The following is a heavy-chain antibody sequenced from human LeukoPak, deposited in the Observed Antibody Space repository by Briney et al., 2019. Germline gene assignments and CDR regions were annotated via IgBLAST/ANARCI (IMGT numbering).Heavy chain of an antibody. J-gene: IGHJ3*02. CDR2: INPDSGVT. D-gene: IGHD2-15*01. Sequence: KVSCKASGYTFTDYYMHWVRQAPGQGLEWMGWINPDSGVTNYPQKFQGRVTMTRDTSSSTAYMELIRLRSDDTAVYYCARDGTFDISGQGTMVTVSS. CDR3: ARDGTFDI. CDR1: GYTFTDYY. V-gene: IGHV1-2*02.